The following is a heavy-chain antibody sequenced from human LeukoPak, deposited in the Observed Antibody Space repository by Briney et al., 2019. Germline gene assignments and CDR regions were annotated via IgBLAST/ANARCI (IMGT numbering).Heavy chain of an antibody. Sequence: SETLSLTCTVSGGSFSGHYWTWVRQPPGKGLEWIGQIHYSGKADYNPSLRSRITISVDTSKNQMSLKVTSVTAADTAVYYCARFGVDYDMDVWGQGTTVTVS. CDR3: ARFGVDYDMDV. V-gene: IGHV4-59*11. J-gene: IGHJ6*02. CDR1: GGSFSGHY. CDR2: IHYSGKA. D-gene: IGHD3-16*01.